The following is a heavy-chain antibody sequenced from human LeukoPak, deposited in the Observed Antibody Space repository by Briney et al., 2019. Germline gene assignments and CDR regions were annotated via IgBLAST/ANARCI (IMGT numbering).Heavy chain of an antibody. J-gene: IGHJ4*02. Sequence: EPGGSLRLSCAASGFTFSSYWMSWVRQAPGKGLEWVANIKQDGSEIHYVDSVKGRFTISRDNSKNTLYLQMNSLRAEDTAVYYCAKSLKLIMHTVVPAALDYWGQGTLVTVSS. CDR1: GFTFSSYW. CDR3: AKSLKLIMHTVVPAALDY. V-gene: IGHV3-7*03. D-gene: IGHD2-2*01. CDR2: IKQDGSEI.